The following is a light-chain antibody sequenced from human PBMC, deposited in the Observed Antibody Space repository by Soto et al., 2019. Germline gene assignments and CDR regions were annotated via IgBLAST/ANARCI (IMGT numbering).Light chain of an antibody. CDR3: QRWCNSPRVT. J-gene: IGKJ4*01. V-gene: IGKV3-20*01. CDR2: GTS. Sequence: IVLTQSPGTLSLSPGERATLSCRASDSVSISYLAWYQQRSGQPPRLLIYGTSTRATGIPGRFSGSGSGIDFTLTISRLEPEDSAVYFCQRWCNSPRVTFGGGTKVEI. CDR1: DSVSISY.